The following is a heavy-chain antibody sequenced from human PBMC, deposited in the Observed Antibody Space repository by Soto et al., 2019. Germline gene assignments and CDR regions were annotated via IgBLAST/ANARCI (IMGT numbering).Heavy chain of an antibody. D-gene: IGHD5-12*01. V-gene: IGHV1-2*02. CDR1: GYTFTGHY. Sequence: ASVKVSCKASGYTFTGHYIHWVRQAPKQGPEWMGEIGPESGATRYAQKFQGRVTMTMDMSITTVYMELSNLSPDDTAVYYCGRGRSGQIVVFYWGQGTPVTVSS. CDR2: IGPESGAT. CDR3: GRGRSGQIVVFY. J-gene: IGHJ4*02.